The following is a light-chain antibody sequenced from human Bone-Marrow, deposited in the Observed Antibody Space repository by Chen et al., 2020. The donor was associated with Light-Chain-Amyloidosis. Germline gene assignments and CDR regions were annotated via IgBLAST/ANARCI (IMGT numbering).Light chain of an antibody. CDR3: QVWLSSSDRQV. CDR1: NIGGKS. V-gene: IGLV3-21*02. J-gene: IGLJ2*01. CDR2: DDI. Sequence: SSVLTQPPSVSVAPGQTARITFGGNNIGGKSVQWYQQKSGQAPVLVVYDDIDRPSGIPERFSGSNSGNTATLTISRVEAGDEADYYCQVWLSSSDRQVFGGGTKLAVL.